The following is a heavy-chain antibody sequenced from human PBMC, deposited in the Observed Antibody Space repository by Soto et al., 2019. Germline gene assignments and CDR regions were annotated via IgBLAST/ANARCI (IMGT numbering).Heavy chain of an antibody. D-gene: IGHD3-9*01. CDR1: GFTFSSYG. V-gene: IGHV3-30*18. CDR3: ANALYQLTIFQSTYYY. Sequence: QVQLVESGGGVVQPGRSLRLSCAASGFTFSSYGMHWVRQAPGKGLEWVAVISYDGSNKYYADSVKGRFTISRDNSKNTLYLQMNSLIAEDTAVYYCANALYQLTIFQSTYYYWGQGTLVTVSS. CDR2: ISYDGSNK. J-gene: IGHJ4*02.